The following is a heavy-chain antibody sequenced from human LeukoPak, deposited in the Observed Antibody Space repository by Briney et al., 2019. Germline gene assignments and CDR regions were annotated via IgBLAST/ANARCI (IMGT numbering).Heavy chain of an antibody. V-gene: IGHV4-30-4*08. CDR2: IYYSGST. CDR3: ASSTVPAAIPYFDY. J-gene: IGHJ4*02. CDR1: GGSISSGDYY. D-gene: IGHD2-2*02. Sequence: SQTLSLTCTVSGGSISSGDYYWNWIRQPPGKGLEWIGYIYYSGSTYYNPSLKSRVTISVDTSKNQFSLKLSSVTAADTAVYYCASSTVPAAIPYFDYWGQGTLVTVSS.